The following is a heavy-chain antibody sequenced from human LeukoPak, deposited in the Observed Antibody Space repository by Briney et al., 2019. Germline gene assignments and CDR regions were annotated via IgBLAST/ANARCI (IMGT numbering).Heavy chain of an antibody. CDR1: GGSISSYY. CDR3: ARLVDPGDYFDY. Sequence: SETLSLTCTVSGGSISSYYWSWIRQPPGKGLEWIGYIYYSGSTKYNPSLKSRVTISVDTSKNQFSLKLSSVTAADTALYYCARLVDPGDYFDYWGQGSLVTVSS. J-gene: IGHJ4*02. D-gene: IGHD2-15*01. CDR2: IYYSGST. V-gene: IGHV4-59*08.